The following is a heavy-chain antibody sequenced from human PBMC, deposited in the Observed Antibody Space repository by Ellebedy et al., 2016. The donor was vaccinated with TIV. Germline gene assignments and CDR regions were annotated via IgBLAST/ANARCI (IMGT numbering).Heavy chain of an antibody. J-gene: IGHJ4*02. CDR1: GFTFSNNG. D-gene: IGHD2-2*01. Sequence: GGSLRLXXAASGFTFSNNGMHWVRQAPGKGLEWVGIIWNDGSKEYYVDSVKGRFTISRDNSKNTLYLQMNSLRAEDTAVYYCARLGCSSTSCYDYWGQGTLVTVSS. V-gene: IGHV3-33*01. CDR3: ARLGCSSTSCYDY. CDR2: IWNDGSKE.